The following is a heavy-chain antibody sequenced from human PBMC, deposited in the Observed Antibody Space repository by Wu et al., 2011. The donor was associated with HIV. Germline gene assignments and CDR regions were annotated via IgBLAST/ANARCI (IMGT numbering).Heavy chain of an antibody. V-gene: IGHV1-8*01. J-gene: IGHJ6*03. D-gene: IGHD4-23*01. Sequence: WMGWMNPDSGNTGYAQKFQGRVTMTRNTSISTAYMELSSLRSEDTAVYYCIGGNSPAGYYYYMDVWGKGTTVTVSS. CDR2: MNPDSGNT. CDR3: IGGNSPAGYYYYMDV.